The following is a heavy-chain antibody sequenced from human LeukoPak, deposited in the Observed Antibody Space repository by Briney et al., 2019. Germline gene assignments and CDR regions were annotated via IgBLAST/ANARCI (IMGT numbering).Heavy chain of an antibody. J-gene: IGHJ4*02. D-gene: IGHD6-13*01. Sequence: SETLSLTCTVSGGSVRSYYWSWIRQPPGKGPEWIGYIYYSGSTNYNPSLKSRVTISVDTSKNQFSLKLSSVTAADTAVYYCARGYTSSWYNYYYFDYWGQGTLATVSS. CDR3: ARGYTSSWYNYYYFDY. CDR2: IYYSGST. CDR1: GGSVRSYY. V-gene: IGHV4-59*02.